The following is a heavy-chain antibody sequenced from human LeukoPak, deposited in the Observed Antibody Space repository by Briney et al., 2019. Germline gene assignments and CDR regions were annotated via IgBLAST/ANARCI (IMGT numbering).Heavy chain of an antibody. V-gene: IGHV4-61*02. D-gene: IGHD3-10*01. Sequence: SETLSLTCTVSGGSISSGSYYWSWIRPPAWKGLEWIGRIYTSGSTNYNPSLKSRVTISVDTSKNQFSLKLSSVTAADTAVYYCARDGSGRYNWFDPWGQGTLVTVSS. J-gene: IGHJ5*02. CDR2: IYTSGST. CDR3: ARDGSGRYNWFDP. CDR1: GGSISSGSYY.